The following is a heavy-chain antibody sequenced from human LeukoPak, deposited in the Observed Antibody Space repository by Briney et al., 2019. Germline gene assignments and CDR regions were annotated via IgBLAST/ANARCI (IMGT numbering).Heavy chain of an antibody. Sequence: GGSLRLSCAASGFTFSSYAMSWVRQAPGKGLEWVSAISGSGGSTYYADFVKGRFTISRDNSKNTLYLQMNSLRAEDTAVYYCAKDLQWLVRGDYWGQGTLVTVSS. CDR2: ISGSGGST. CDR3: AKDLQWLVRGDY. J-gene: IGHJ4*02. V-gene: IGHV3-23*01. CDR1: GFTFSSYA. D-gene: IGHD6-19*01.